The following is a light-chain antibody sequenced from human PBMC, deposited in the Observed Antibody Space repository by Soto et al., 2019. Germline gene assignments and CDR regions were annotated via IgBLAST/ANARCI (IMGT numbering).Light chain of an antibody. CDR1: RTINNF. CDR2: GAS. CDR3: QESSSTPYI. V-gene: IGKV1-39*01. J-gene: IGKJ2*01. Sequence: DIQMTQSPSSLSASVGDRVTITCRASRTINNFLSWYQQKPGKPTKLLIYGASRLQSGVPSRFSGSGSGTDFILTISDLQTEDVVFYFCQESSSTPYIFGRGTKLEVK.